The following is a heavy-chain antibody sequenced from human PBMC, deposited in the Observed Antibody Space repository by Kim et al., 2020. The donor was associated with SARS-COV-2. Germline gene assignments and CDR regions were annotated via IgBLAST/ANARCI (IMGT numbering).Heavy chain of an antibody. Sequence: SETLSLTCTVSGGSISSSTYFWVWVRQPPGKGLEWIGNIHYTGGTYYNPSLKSRVTIYIDTAKNQLSLKMVSVTATDAAIYYCASRDPLYNYVLGNYW. CDR2: IHYTGGT. J-gene: IGHJ4*01. D-gene: IGHD3-10*02. CDR3: ASRDPLYNYVLGNY. CDR1: GGSISSSTYF. V-gene: IGHV4-39*01.